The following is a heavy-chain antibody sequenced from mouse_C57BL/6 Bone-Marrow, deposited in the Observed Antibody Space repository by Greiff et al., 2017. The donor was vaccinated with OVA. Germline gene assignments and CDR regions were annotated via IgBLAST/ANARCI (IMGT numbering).Heavy chain of an antibody. CDR3: AREVITTVVAHWYFDV. CDR1: GYTFTSYW. J-gene: IGHJ1*03. Sequence: VQLQQPGAELVKPGASVKLSCKASGYTFTSYWMHWVKQRPGRGLEWIGRIDPKRGGTKYNEKFKSKATLTVDTTSSTAYMQLSSLTSEDSAVYYCAREVITTVVAHWYFDVWGTGTTVTVSS. D-gene: IGHD1-1*01. CDR2: IDPKRGGT. V-gene: IGHV1-72*01.